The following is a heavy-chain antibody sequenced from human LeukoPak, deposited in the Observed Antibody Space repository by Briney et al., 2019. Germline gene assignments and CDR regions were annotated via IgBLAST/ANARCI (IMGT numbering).Heavy chain of an antibody. CDR3: ARDRRDYYDSSGYYGDAFDI. CDR1: NGSISSDTYF. Sequence: SETLSLTCTVSNGSISSDTYFWSWIRQPAGKGLEWIGRIYTSGSTNYNPSLKSRVTISVDTSKNQFSLKLSSVTAADTAVYYCARDRRDYYDSSGYYGDAFDIWGQGTMVTVSS. D-gene: IGHD3-22*01. J-gene: IGHJ3*02. V-gene: IGHV4-61*02. CDR2: IYTSGST.